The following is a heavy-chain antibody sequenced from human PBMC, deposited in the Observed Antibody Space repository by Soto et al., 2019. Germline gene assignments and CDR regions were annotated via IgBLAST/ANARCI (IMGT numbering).Heavy chain of an antibody. CDR2: ISGPASGT. CDR1: GFTFSSRA. CDR3: AKDSGLGGSYFGGFDF. Sequence: EVQLLDSGGDLVQPGGSLRLSCAASGFTFSSRAMSWVRQAPGKGLEWVSTISGPASGTYYADSVKGRFTISRDNSKNTLYLQINSLRAEDTALYFCAKDSGLGGSYFGGFDFWSQGALVTVSS. J-gene: IGHJ4*02. V-gene: IGHV3-23*01. D-gene: IGHD1-26*01.